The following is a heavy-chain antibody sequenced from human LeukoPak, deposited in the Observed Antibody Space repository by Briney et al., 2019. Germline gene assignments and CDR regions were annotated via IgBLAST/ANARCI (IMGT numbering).Heavy chain of an antibody. V-gene: IGHV4-34*01. Sequence: PSETLSLTCAVYGGSFSGYYWSWIRQPPGKGLEWIGEINHSGSTNYNPSLKSRVTISVDTSKNQFSLKLSSVTAADTAVYYCARGTKVMWFGELLSVYFDYWGQGTLVTVSS. CDR3: ARGTKVMWFGELLSVYFDY. CDR2: INHSGST. CDR1: GGSFSGYY. J-gene: IGHJ4*02. D-gene: IGHD3-10*01.